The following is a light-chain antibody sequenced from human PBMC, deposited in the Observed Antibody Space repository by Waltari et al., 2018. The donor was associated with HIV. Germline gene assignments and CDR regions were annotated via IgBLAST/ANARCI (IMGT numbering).Light chain of an antibody. V-gene: IGKV3-11*01. CDR1: QSVGRY. J-gene: IGKJ3*01. CDR3: KQRSNLFT. Sequence: IVVKQSPATLSLPPWERASLSFRASQSVGRYLAWYQQKPAQSHRLLIYDASNRATGIPASFRGSGSETDFTLTISSLGPEDFAVYYCKQRSNLFTFGPGTKVDIK. CDR2: DAS.